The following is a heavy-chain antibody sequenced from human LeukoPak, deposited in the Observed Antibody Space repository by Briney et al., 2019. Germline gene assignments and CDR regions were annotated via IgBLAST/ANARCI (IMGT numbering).Heavy chain of an antibody. V-gene: IGHV1-8*03. CDR3: ARGRSWGDLARAINYYYYYMDV. CDR1: GYTFTSYD. D-gene: IGHD3-16*01. Sequence: GASVKVSCKASGYTFTSYDINWVRQATGQGLEWMGWMNPNSGNTGYAQKFQGGVTITRNTSISTAYMELSSLRSEDTAVYYCARGRSWGDLARAINYYYYYMDVWGKGTTVTVSS. J-gene: IGHJ6*03. CDR2: MNPNSGNT.